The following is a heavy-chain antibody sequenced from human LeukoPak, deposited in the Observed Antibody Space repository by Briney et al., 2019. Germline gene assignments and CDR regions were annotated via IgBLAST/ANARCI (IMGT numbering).Heavy chain of an antibody. J-gene: IGHJ6*03. D-gene: IGHD6-6*01. CDR2: IIPIFGTA. CDR3: ARDRGSSSSGLYYYYYMDV. V-gene: IGHV1-69*05. Sequence: SVKVSCKASGGTFSSYAISWVRQAPGQGLEWMGGIIPIFGTANYAQKFQGRVTITTDESTSTAYMELSSLRSEDTAVYYCARDRGSSSSGLYYYYYMDVWGKGTTVTVSS. CDR1: GGTFSSYA.